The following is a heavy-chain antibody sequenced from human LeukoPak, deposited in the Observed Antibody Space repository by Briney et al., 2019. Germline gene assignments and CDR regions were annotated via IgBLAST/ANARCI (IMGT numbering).Heavy chain of an antibody. CDR3: ARGNSYDSSGYPEYFQN. Sequence: GGSLRLSCAASGFTVSSNYMSWVRQAPGKGLEWVSVIYSGGSRYYADSVKGQFTISRDNSKNTMYLQMNSLRAEDTAVYYCARGNSYDSSGYPEYFQNWGQGTLVTVSS. CDR2: IYSGGSR. CDR1: GFTVSSNY. V-gene: IGHV3-53*01. J-gene: IGHJ1*01. D-gene: IGHD3-22*01.